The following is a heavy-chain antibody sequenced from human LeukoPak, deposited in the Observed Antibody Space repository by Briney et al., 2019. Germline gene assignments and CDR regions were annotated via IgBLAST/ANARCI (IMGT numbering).Heavy chain of an antibody. CDR3: ASASSHRTAAGGDY. CDR2: INGDGGSR. J-gene: IGHJ4*02. Sequence: GGSLRLSYAASGFTFSTYWMHWVRQAPGKGLVWVSRINGDGGSRNYADSVKGRFTISRDNAKNTLYLQMSSLRVEDTAVYYCASASSHRTAAGGDYWGQGTLVTVST. CDR1: GFTFSTYW. D-gene: IGHD6-13*01. V-gene: IGHV3-74*01.